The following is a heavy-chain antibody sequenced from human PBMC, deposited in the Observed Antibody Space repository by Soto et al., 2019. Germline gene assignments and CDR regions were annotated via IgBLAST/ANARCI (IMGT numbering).Heavy chain of an antibody. CDR3: ARDPPFSGILRGTPLMDV. J-gene: IGHJ6*02. CDR1: GYSFTTHG. V-gene: IGHV1-18*04. D-gene: IGHD4-17*01. Sequence: VASVKVSCKASGYSFTTHGISGVVLSPLRGREWMGWISAYNGDTHYVQRFQGRLTMTTDTSTSTAYMELRSLTSDDTAVYYCARDPPFSGILRGTPLMDVWGQGTTVTVSS. CDR2: ISAYNGDT.